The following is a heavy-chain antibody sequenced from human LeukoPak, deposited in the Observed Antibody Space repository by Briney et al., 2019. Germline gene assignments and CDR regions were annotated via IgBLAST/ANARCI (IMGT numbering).Heavy chain of an antibody. CDR1: GFTFNNYA. D-gene: IGHD3-16*01. J-gene: IGHJ3*01. CDR3: VKKMVTLGGRILTDAFDF. Sequence: GGSLRLSCSASGFTFNNYAMHWVGQAPGKGLEYVSGINNNGGSTQYADSVKGRFTISRDNSRNTLSLQMSSLRADDTATYYCVKKMVTLGGRILTDAFDFWGQGTLVIVSS. CDR2: INNNGGST. V-gene: IGHV3-64D*06.